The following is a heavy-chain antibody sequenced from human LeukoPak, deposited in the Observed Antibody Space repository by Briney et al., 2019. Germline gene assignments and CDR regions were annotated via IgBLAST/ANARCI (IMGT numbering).Heavy chain of an antibody. CDR3: ARLRSKYWFDP. J-gene: IGHJ5*02. CDR2: INGDGSTT. D-gene: IGHD4-11*01. CDR1: GFTISSHS. Sequence: PAGSLTLSCAASGFTISSHSMSWVRHAPGKGLVWVSRINGDGSTTNYADSVKGRFTISRDNAKNSLYLQMNSLRADDTAVYYCARLRSKYWFDPWGQGTLVTVTS. V-gene: IGHV3-74*01.